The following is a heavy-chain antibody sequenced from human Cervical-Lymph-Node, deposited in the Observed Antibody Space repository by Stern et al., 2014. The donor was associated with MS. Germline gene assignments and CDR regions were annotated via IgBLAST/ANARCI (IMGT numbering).Heavy chain of an antibody. CDR2: IGGVNPIT. CDR3: AKDRPYSSIDN. CDR1: GFTFSRNA. D-gene: IGHD2-21*01. V-gene: IGHV3-23*01. Sequence: VQLLQPGGGLVQPGGSLRLSCAASGFTFSRNAMNWVRQAPGKGLEWVSRIGGVNPITYYADSVKGRFTISRDNSTNTLFLPMNSRMPEDTAIYYCAKDRPYSSIDNWGQGTLVTVSS. J-gene: IGHJ4*02.